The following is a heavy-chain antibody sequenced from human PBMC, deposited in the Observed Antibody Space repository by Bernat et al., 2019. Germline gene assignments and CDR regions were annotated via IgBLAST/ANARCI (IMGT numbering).Heavy chain of an antibody. CDR3: AKEYSSGWGDWYFDL. J-gene: IGHJ2*01. Sequence: EVQLVESGGGLVQPGGSLRLSCAASGFTFDDYAMHWVRQAPGKGLEWVSLISGDGGSTYYADSVKGRFTISRDNSKNSLYLQMNSLRTEDTALYYCAKEYSSGWGDWYFDLWGRGTLVTVSS. CDR1: GFTFDDYA. V-gene: IGHV3-43*02. D-gene: IGHD6-19*01. CDR2: ISGDGGST.